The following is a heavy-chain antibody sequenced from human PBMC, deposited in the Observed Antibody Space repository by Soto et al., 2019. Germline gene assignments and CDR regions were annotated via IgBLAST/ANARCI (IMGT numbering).Heavy chain of an antibody. CDR1: GFTFGDYA. Sequence: GGSLRLSCTASGFTFGDYAMSWFRQAPGKGLEWVGFIRSKAYGGTTEYAASVKGRFTISRDDSKSIAYLQMNSLKTEDTAVYYCTRVGDGYNWAHFDYWGQGTLVTVSS. D-gene: IGHD1-1*01. J-gene: IGHJ4*02. V-gene: IGHV3-49*03. CDR3: TRVGDGYNWAHFDY. CDR2: IRSKAYGGTT.